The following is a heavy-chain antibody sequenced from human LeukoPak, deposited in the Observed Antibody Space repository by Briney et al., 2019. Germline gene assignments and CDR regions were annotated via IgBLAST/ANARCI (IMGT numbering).Heavy chain of an antibody. V-gene: IGHV4-34*01. CDR2: INHSGST. Sequence: PSETLPLTCTVSGGSISSYYWSWIRQPPGKGLEWIGEINHSGSTNYNPSLKSRVTISVDTSKNQFSLKLSSVTAADTAVYYCARGYPSYDYVWGSYRYALFDYWGQGTLVTVSS. CDR3: ARGYPSYDYVWGSYRYALFDY. CDR1: GGSISSYY. J-gene: IGHJ4*02. D-gene: IGHD3-16*02.